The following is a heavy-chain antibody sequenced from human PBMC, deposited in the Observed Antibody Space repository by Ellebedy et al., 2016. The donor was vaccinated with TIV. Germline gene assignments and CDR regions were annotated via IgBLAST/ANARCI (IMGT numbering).Heavy chain of an antibody. V-gene: IGHV5-51*01. D-gene: IGHD7-27*01. CDR1: GYTFNTYW. CDR3: ARSLGAWYFDL. J-gene: IGHJ2*01. CDR2: IYPRDSDT. Sequence: GESLKISCTGSGYTFNTYWLGWVRQMLGQGLSWEGIIYPRDSDTKSSPSFQGVVTTSADKSISTAYLQCNILNVSDTAIEYGARSLGAWYFDLWGLGTLVTVSS.